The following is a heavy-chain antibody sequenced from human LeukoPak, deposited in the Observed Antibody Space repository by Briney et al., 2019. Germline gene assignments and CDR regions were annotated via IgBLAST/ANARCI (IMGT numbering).Heavy chain of an antibody. J-gene: IGHJ6*02. CDR1: GYTFTSYG. V-gene: IGHV1-18*01. Sequence: ASVNVSCKASGYTFTSYGISWVRQAPGQGLEWMGWISAYNGNTNYAQKLQGRVTMTTDTSTSTAYMELRSLRSGDTAVYYCARDGIAAAGTYGMDVWGQGTTVTVSS. D-gene: IGHD6-13*01. CDR2: ISAYNGNT. CDR3: ARDGIAAAGTYGMDV.